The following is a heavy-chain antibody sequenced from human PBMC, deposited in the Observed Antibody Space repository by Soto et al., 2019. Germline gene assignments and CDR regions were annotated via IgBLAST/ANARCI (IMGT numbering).Heavy chain of an antibody. CDR3: ARESEDLTSNFDY. J-gene: IGHJ4*02. CDR1: GFTFTRYS. V-gene: IGHV3-21*01. Sequence: PGGSLRLSCAASGFTFTRYSMNWVRQAPGKGLEWGSSISSTTNYIYYADSMKGRFTVSRDNAKNSVYLEMNSLTAEDTAVYYCARESEDLTSNFDYWGQGTLGTVSS. CDR2: ISSTTNYI.